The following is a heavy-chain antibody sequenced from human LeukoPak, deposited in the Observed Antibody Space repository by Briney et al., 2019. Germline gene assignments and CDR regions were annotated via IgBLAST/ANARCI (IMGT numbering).Heavy chain of an antibody. CDR1: GFTFSSYA. J-gene: IGHJ4*02. CDR2: ISGSGGST. D-gene: IGHD3-22*01. CDR3: AKDSVLDYYDSSGEFDY. V-gene: IGHV3-23*01. Sequence: GGYLRLSCAASGFTFSSYAMSWVRQAPGKGLEWVSAISGSGGSTYYADSVKGRFTISRDNSKNTLYLQMNSLRAEDTAVYYCAKDSVLDYYDSSGEFDYWGQGTLVTVSS.